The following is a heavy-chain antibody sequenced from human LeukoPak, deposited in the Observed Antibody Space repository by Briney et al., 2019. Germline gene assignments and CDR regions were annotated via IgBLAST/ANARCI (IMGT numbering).Heavy chain of an antibody. V-gene: IGHV3-74*01. CDR2: INSDGSST. Sequence: GGSLSLSCAASGFTFSSYWMHWVRQAPGKGLVWVSRINSDGSSTSYADSVKGRFTISRDNAKNTLYLQMNSLRAEDTAVYYCARTYYYDSSGYLGYYYYYYMDVWGKGTTVTVSS. D-gene: IGHD3-22*01. J-gene: IGHJ6*03. CDR3: ARTYYYDSSGYLGYYYYYYMDV. CDR1: GFTFSSYW.